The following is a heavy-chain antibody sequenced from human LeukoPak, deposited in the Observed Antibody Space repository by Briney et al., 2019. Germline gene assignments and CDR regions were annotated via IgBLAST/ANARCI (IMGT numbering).Heavy chain of an antibody. V-gene: IGHV4-59*01. CDR3: ASLLGPLSYNFGFARDY. CDR2: IYYSGST. Sequence: ASETLSLTCTVSGGSISSYYWSWIRQPPGKGLEWVGYIYYSGSTNYNPSLKSRVTISVDTSKNQFSLKLSSVTAADTAVYYCASLLGPLSYNFGFARDYWGQGTLVTVSS. CDR1: GGSISSYY. J-gene: IGHJ4*01. D-gene: IGHD5-18*01.